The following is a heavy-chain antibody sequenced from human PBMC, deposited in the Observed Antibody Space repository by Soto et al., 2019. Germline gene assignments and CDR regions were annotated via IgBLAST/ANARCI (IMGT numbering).Heavy chain of an antibody. CDR1: GGSISSSSYY. CDR3: AREMMTAYFDY. Sequence: SETLSLTCTVSGGSISSSSYYWGWLRQPPGKGLEWIGSIYYSGSTNYNTSLKSRVTISVDTSKNQFSLKLSSVTAADTAVYYCAREMMTAYFDYWGQGTLVTVSS. CDR2: IYYSGST. J-gene: IGHJ4*02. V-gene: IGHV4-39*07. D-gene: IGHD2-21*02.